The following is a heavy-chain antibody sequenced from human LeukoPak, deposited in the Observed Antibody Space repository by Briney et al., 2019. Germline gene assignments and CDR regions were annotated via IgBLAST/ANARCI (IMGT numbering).Heavy chain of an antibody. J-gene: IGHJ4*02. V-gene: IGHV1-8*01. CDR2: MSPNSGNT. D-gene: IGHD6-25*01. Sequence: ASVTLSRKPSGCTFTTYDINWVRQATGQGLAWMGWMSPNSGNTGYAQKFQGRVTMTRDTSINTAYMELSSLTSEDTAVYFCARGVTAGVDFWGQGTLVTVSS. CDR1: GCTFTTYD. CDR3: ARGVTAGVDF.